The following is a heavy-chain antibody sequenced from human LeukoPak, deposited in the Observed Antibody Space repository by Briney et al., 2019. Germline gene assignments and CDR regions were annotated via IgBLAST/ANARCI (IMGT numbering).Heavy chain of an antibody. D-gene: IGHD2-15*01. Sequence: PGKSLRLSCAASGFTFSNYGIHWVRHAPGKGLERVAVISYDESDKYYEDSVKGRFTIYRDNSKNTLYLQMNSLRPEDTAVYYCMKGVVAATHAAYYGMDVWGQGTTVTVSS. V-gene: IGHV3-30*18. CDR1: GFTFSNYG. J-gene: IGHJ6*02. CDR2: ISYDESDK. CDR3: MKGVVAATHAAYYGMDV.